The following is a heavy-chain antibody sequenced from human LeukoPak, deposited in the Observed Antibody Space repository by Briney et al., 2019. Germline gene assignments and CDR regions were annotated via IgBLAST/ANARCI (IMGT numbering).Heavy chain of an antibody. J-gene: IGHJ4*02. CDR3: AREPSLYSYGY. V-gene: IGHV3-53*01. Sequence: GGSLRLSCAASGFTVSSNYMSWVRQAPGKGLEWVSVINSGGSTYYTDSVEGRFTISRDNSKNTLYLQMNSLRAEDTAVYYCAREPSLYSYGYWGQGTLVTVSS. CDR2: INSGGST. D-gene: IGHD5-18*01. CDR1: GFTVSSNY.